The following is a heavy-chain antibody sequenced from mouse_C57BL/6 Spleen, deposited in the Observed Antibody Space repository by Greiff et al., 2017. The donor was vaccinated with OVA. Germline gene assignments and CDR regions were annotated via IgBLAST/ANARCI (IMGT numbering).Heavy chain of an antibody. J-gene: IGHJ2*01. D-gene: IGHD2-4*01. V-gene: IGHV1-54*01. CDR2: INPGSGGT. CDR3: ARVTDSYLDY. CDR1: GYAFTNYL. Sequence: QVQLQQSGAELVRPGTSVKVSCKASGYAFTNYLIEWVKQRPGQGLEWIGVINPGSGGTNYNEKFKGKATLTADKSSSTAYMQLSSLTSEDSAVYFCARVTDSYLDYWGQGTTLTVSS.